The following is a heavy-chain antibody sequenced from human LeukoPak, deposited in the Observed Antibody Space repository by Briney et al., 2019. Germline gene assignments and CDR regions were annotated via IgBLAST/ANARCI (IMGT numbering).Heavy chain of an antibody. CDR1: GFTFSSYS. V-gene: IGHV3-21*01. J-gene: IGHJ4*02. Sequence: GGSLRLSCAASGFTFSSYSMNWVRQAPGKGLEWVSSISSSSSYIYYAASVTGRFTISRDTAKNSLYLQMNSLRAEDTAVYYCARAEGYYDILTGYSIAWPFDYWGQGTLATVSS. CDR2: ISSSSSYI. D-gene: IGHD3-9*01. CDR3: ARAEGYYDILTGYSIAWPFDY.